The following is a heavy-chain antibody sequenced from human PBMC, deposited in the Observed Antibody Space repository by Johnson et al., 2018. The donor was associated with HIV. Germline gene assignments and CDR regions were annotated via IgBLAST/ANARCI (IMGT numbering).Heavy chain of an antibody. D-gene: IGHD3/OR15-3a*01. CDR1: GFTLSGSH. CDR2: VRTEAKNHAT. CDR3: TRWLDNDDFWDAFDI. V-gene: IGHV3-73*01. J-gene: IGHJ3*02. Sequence: VQLVESGGGLVQPGGSLTLSCAASGFTLSGSHIHWVRQASGKGLEWVGRVRTEAKNHATAYAASVTGRFSISRDDSKNTAYLQMNSLKTEDTAMYYCTRWLDNDDFWDAFDIWGQGTMVTVSS.